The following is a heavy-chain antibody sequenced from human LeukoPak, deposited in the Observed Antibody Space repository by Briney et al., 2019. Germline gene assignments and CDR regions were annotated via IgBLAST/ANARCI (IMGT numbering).Heavy chain of an antibody. CDR1: GYTLTELS. CDR2: FDPEDGET. Sequence: GASVNVSCKVSGYTLTELSMHWVRQAPGKGLEWMGGFDPEDGETIYAQKFQGRVTMTEDTSTDTAYMELSSLRSEDTAVYYCATDARYYDILTGYGRWGQGTLVTVSS. D-gene: IGHD3-9*01. V-gene: IGHV1-24*01. J-gene: IGHJ4*02. CDR3: ATDARYYDILTGYGR.